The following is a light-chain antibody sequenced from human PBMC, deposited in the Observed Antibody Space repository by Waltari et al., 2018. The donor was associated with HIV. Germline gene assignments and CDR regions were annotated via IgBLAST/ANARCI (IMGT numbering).Light chain of an antibody. CDR2: GAS. J-gene: IGKJ3*01. CDR1: QSVSSD. CDR3: QQCNDWPLFT. Sequence: EIVMTQSPATLSVSPGERVTLSCRASQSVSSDLAWYQQKPGQAPRLLIYGASTRATGTPPRFSGSGSGTEFTLTISSLQSEDFAVYYCQQCNDWPLFTFGPGTKVEIK. V-gene: IGKV3-15*01.